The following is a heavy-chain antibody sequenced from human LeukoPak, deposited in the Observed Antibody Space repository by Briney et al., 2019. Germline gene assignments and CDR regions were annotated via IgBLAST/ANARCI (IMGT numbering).Heavy chain of an antibody. CDR1: GGTFSSYA. D-gene: IGHD2/OR15-2a*01. Sequence: GASVKVSCKASGGTFSSYAISWVRQAPGQGLEWMGGIIPIFGSANYAQKFQGRVTITADESTSTAYMELSSLRSEDTAVYYCARGSGDYLPFDYWGQGTLVTVSS. J-gene: IGHJ4*02. CDR3: ARGSGDYLPFDY. V-gene: IGHV1-69*01. CDR2: IIPIFGSA.